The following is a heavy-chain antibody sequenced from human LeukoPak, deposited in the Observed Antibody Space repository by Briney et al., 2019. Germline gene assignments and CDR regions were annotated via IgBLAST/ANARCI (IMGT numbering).Heavy chain of an antibody. V-gene: IGHV3-21*01. CDR1: GFTFSTYS. CDR3: ARGSGSGWSWGTNYFDY. D-gene: IGHD6-19*01. Sequence: AGGTLRLSCAASGFTFSTYSINWVRQAPGKGLEWVSSICSGSTYIYYADSVKGRFSISRDNAKNSLSLQMNSLRADDTAVYYCARGSGSGWSWGTNYFDYWGQGSLVTVSS. CDR2: ICSGSTYI. J-gene: IGHJ4*02.